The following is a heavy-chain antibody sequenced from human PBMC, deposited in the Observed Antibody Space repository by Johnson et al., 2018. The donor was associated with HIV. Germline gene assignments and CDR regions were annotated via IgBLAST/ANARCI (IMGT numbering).Heavy chain of an antibody. CDR3: ARAYYDSFTGRDDAFDI. Sequence: QVQLLESGGGLVKPGGSLRLSCAASGFTISDYYMSWIRQAPGKGLEWVSYISSSGSSIFYADSVKGRFTISRDNAKNSLYLQMNSLRAEDTAVYYCARAYYDSFTGRDDAFDIWGQGTMVTVAS. CDR2: ISSSGSSI. J-gene: IGHJ3*02. V-gene: IGHV3-11*04. CDR1: GFTISDYY. D-gene: IGHD3-9*01.